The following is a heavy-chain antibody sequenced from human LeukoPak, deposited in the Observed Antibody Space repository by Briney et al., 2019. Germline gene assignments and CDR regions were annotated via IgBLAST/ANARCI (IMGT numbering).Heavy chain of an antibody. CDR1: GGTFSSYA. V-gene: IGHV1-69*05. CDR3: ASQSQQQLVTFDI. D-gene: IGHD6-13*01. J-gene: IGHJ3*02. Sequence: SVRVSCKASGGTFSSYAISWVRQAPGQGLEWMGGIIPIFGTANYAQKFQGRVTITTDESTSTAYMELSSLRSEDTAVYYCASQSQQQLVTFDIWGQGTMVTVSS. CDR2: IIPIFGTA.